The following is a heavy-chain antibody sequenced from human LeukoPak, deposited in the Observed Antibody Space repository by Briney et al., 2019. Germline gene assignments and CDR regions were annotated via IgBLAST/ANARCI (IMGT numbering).Heavy chain of an antibody. J-gene: IGHJ4*02. CDR2: IWSDGSTN. D-gene: IGHD6-13*01. CDR1: GFTLRNYG. Sequence: PGRTLRLSCAASGFTLRNYGMHWVRQAPGKGLEWVAVIWSDGSTNYYAESVQGRFTISRDTSKNRLYLQLNSLRVEDTAVFYCARDTSSSWYSFDHWGQGTLVTVSS. V-gene: IGHV3-33*01. CDR3: ARDTSSSWYSFDH.